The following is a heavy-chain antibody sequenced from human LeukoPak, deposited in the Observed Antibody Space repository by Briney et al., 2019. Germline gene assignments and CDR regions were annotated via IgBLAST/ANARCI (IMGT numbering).Heavy chain of an antibody. CDR2: IYYSGST. CDR1: GGSISSDGYY. V-gene: IGHV4-61*08. Sequence: SQTLSLTCTVSGGSISSDGYYWTWIRQPPGKGLEWIGYIYYSGSTNYNPSLKSRVTISVDTSKNQFSLKLSSVTAADTAVYYCARARAYSNGPRGWFDPWGQGTLVTVSS. CDR3: ARARAYSNGPRGWFDP. J-gene: IGHJ5*02. D-gene: IGHD4-11*01.